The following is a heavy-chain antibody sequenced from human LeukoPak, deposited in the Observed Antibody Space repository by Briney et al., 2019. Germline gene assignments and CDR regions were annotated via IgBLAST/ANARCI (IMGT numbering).Heavy chain of an antibody. D-gene: IGHD3-22*01. V-gene: IGHV4-59*01. Sequence: SETLSLTCTVSGGSISSYYWSWIRQPPGKGLEWIGYIYYSGTTNYNPSLKSRVTISVDTSKNQFSLKLSSVTAADTAVYYCARGQWLPVFDFWGQGILVTVSS. J-gene: IGHJ4*02. CDR2: IYYSGTT. CDR3: ARGQWLPVFDF. CDR1: GGSISSYY.